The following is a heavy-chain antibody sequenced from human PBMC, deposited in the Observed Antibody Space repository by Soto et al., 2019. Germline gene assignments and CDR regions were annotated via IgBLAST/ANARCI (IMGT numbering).Heavy chain of an antibody. Sequence: GGTLRLSCAASGFTFSSYAMHWVRQAPGKGLEWVAVISYDGSNKYYADSVKGRFTISRDNSKNTLYLQMNSLRAEDTAVYYCARDEQQLATDYWGQGTLVTVSS. CDR1: GFTFSSYA. CDR3: ARDEQQLATDY. CDR2: ISYDGSNK. D-gene: IGHD6-13*01. V-gene: IGHV3-30-3*01. J-gene: IGHJ4*02.